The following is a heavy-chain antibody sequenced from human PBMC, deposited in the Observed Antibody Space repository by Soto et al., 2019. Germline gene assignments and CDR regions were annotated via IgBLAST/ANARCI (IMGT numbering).Heavy chain of an antibody. D-gene: IGHD3-16*02. CDR1: GFTFSNAW. CDR2: IKSKTYGCKT. CDR3: TTVMITFGGVIGRIDY. J-gene: IGHJ4*02. V-gene: IGHV3-15*07. Sequence: GGSLRLSCAASGFTFSNAWMNWVRQAPGKGLEWVGRIKSKTYGCKTDYAAPVKGRFTISRDDSKNTLYLQMNSLKTEDTAVYYCTTVMITFGGVIGRIDYWGQGTLVTVSS.